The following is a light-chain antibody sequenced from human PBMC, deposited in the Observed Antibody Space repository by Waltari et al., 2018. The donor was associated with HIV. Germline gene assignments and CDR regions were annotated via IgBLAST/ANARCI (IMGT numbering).Light chain of an antibody. V-gene: IGLV1-40*01. Sequence: QSVLTQPPSVSGAPGQRVPISCTGRSSNTGAGYAVHWYQQLPGTAPKLLIYGNSNRPSGVPDRFSGSKSGTSASLAITGLQAEDEADYYCQSYDSSLSAVVFGGGTKLTVL. CDR1: SSNTGAGYA. J-gene: IGLJ2*01. CDR3: QSYDSSLSAVV. CDR2: GNS.